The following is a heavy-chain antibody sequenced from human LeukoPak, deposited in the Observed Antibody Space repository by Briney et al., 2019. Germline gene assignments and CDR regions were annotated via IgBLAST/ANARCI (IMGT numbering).Heavy chain of an antibody. J-gene: IGHJ4*02. V-gene: IGHV3-23*01. CDR2: ISGSGGST. Sequence: GGSLRLSCAASGFTFSSYEMNWVRQAPGKGLEWVSAISGSGGSTYYADSVKGRFTISRDNSKNTLYLQMNSLRAEDTAVYYCAKDRGSSSRLYDYWGQGTLVTVSS. CDR3: AKDRGSSSRLYDY. CDR1: GFTFSSYE. D-gene: IGHD6-13*01.